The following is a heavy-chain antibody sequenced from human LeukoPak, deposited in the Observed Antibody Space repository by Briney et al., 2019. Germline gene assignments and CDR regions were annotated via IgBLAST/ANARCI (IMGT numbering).Heavy chain of an antibody. CDR2: ISWNSGSI. Sequence: GGSLRLSCAASGFTFDDYAMHWVRQAPGKGLEWVSGISWNSGSIGYADSVKGRFTISRDNAKNSLYLQMNSLRAEDMALYYCAKDKGQQLGHDAFGIWGQGTMVTVSS. J-gene: IGHJ3*02. CDR1: GFTFDDYA. CDR3: AKDKGQQLGHDAFGI. D-gene: IGHD6-13*01. V-gene: IGHV3-9*03.